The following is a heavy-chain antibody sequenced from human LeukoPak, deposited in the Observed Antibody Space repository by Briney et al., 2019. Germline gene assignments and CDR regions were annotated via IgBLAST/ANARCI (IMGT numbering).Heavy chain of an antibody. Sequence: ASVTVSCKASGYTFTGHYMHWVRQAPGQGLEWMGWINPNSGGTNYAQKFQGRVTMTRDTSISTAYMELSRLRSDDTAVYYCARLRITMVRGESRGWFDPWGQGTLVTVSS. CDR2: INPNSGGT. J-gene: IGHJ5*02. V-gene: IGHV1-2*02. D-gene: IGHD3-10*01. CDR1: GYTFTGHY. CDR3: ARLRITMVRGESRGWFDP.